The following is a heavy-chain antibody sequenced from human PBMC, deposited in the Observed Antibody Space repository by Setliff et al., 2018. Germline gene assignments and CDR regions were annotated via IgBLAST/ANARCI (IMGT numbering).Heavy chain of an antibody. J-gene: IGHJ2*01. CDR2: IGESGDNI. D-gene: IGHD3-22*01. CDR3: ARDQTPGDVMIVVVSLDRYFDL. V-gene: IGHV3-11*01. Sequence: GGSLRLSCAASGFTFSGYYMQWVRQAPGKGLEWVSYIGESGDNIHYADSVKGRFTISRDNAKNSLYLQMNSLRAEDTAVYYCARDQTPGDVMIVVVSLDRYFDLWGRGTLVTVSS. CDR1: GFTFSGYY.